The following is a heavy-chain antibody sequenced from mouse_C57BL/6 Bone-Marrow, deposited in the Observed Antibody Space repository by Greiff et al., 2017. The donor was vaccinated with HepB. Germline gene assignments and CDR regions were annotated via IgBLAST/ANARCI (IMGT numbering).Heavy chain of an antibody. CDR1: GFSLTSYG. CDR3: AKTPDGNYLPWFAY. D-gene: IGHD2-1*01. J-gene: IGHJ3*01. Sequence: VQGVESGPGLVQPSQSLSITCTVSGFSLTSYGVHWVRQSPGKGLEWLGVIWRGGSTDYNAAFMSRLSITKDNSKSQVFFKMNSLQADDTAIYYCAKTPDGNYLPWFAYWGQGTLVTVSA. V-gene: IGHV2-5*01. CDR2: IWRGGST.